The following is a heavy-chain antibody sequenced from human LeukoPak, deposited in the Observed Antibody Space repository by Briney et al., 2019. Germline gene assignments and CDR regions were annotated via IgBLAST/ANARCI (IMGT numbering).Heavy chain of an antibody. CDR3: AREGSSSWSDYYFDY. D-gene: IGHD6-13*01. CDR2: ISSSGSTI. J-gene: IGHJ4*02. Sequence: PGGSLRLSCAASGFTFTKYWMTWVRQAPGKGLEWVSYISSSGSTIYYADSVKGRFTISRDNAKNSLYLQMNSLRAEDTAVYYCAREGSSSWSDYYFDYWGQGTLVTVSS. V-gene: IGHV3-48*04. CDR1: GFTFTKYW.